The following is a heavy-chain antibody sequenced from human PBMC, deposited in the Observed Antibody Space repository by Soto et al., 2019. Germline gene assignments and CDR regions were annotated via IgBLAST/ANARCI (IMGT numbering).Heavy chain of an antibody. J-gene: IGHJ6*02. CDR3: AREPRSSSWTGGHYYYYYGMDV. Sequence: QVQLQESGPGLVKPSQTLSLTCTVSGGSISSGDYYWSWIRQPPGKGLEWIGYIYYSGSTYYNPSLKRRVTISVDTSKNQFSLKLSSVTAADTAVYYCAREPRSSSWTGGHYYYYYGMDVWGQGTTVTVSS. D-gene: IGHD6-13*01. CDR1: GGSISSGDYY. CDR2: IYYSGST. V-gene: IGHV4-30-4*01.